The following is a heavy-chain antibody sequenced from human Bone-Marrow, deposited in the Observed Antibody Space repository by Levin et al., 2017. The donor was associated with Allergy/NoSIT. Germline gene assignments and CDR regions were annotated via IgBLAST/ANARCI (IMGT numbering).Heavy chain of an antibody. CDR3: AKQPYISGFYYVAIDS. CDR1: GFTFNNFA. Sequence: LSLTCAASGFTFNNFAMSWVRQAPGKGLQWVSGIGSVGGSRYYADSVKGRFTISRDNSRNTLYLQMNSLTPEDTALYFCAKQPYISGFYYVAIDSWGQGTLVTVSS. CDR2: IGSVGGSR. V-gene: IGHV3-23*01. D-gene: IGHD3-22*01. J-gene: IGHJ4*02.